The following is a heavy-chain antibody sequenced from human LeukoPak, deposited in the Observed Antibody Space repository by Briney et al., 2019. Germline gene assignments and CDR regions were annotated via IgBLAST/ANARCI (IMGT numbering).Heavy chain of an antibody. J-gene: IGHJ4*02. D-gene: IGHD3-10*01. CDR1: GGSISGYY. CDR2: IYYSGST. Sequence: SETLSLTCAVYGGSISGYYWSWVRQPPGKGLEWIGYIYYSGSTNYNPSLKSRVTISVDTSKNQFSLKLHSVTAADTAVYYCASLRYGSGSQGALDYGTDYWGQGSLVTVSS. CDR3: ASLRYGSGSQGALDYGTDY. V-gene: IGHV4-59*01.